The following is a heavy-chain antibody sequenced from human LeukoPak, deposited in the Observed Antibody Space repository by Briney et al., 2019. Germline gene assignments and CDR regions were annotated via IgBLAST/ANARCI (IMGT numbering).Heavy chain of an antibody. V-gene: IGHV3-9*01. CDR1: GFTFDDYA. CDR2: ISWNSGSI. D-gene: IGHD3-22*01. Sequence: QSGGSLRLSCAASGFTFDDYAMHWVRQAPGKGLEWVPGISWNSGSIGYADSVKGRFTISRDNAKNSLYLQMNSLRAEDTALYYCAKDIGEDYYDSSGYFDYWGQGTLVTVSS. CDR3: AKDIGEDYYDSSGYFDY. J-gene: IGHJ4*02.